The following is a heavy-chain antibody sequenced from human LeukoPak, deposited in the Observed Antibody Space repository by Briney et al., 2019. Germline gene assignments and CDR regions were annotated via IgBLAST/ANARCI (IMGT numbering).Heavy chain of an antibody. CDR1: GGTFSGYA. CDR3: ARDKRGSSSWYLYY. V-gene: IGHV1-69*05. D-gene: IGHD6-13*01. Sequence: SVKVSCKASGGTFSGYAISWVRQAPRQGLEWMGGIIPIFGTANYAQKFQGRVTITTDESTSTAYMELSSLRSEDTAVYYCARDKRGSSSWYLYYWGQGTLVTVSS. CDR2: IIPIFGTA. J-gene: IGHJ4*02.